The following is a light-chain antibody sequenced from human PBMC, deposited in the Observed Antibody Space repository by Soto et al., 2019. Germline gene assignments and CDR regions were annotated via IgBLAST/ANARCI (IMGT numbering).Light chain of an antibody. CDR3: QQYNNWPPIT. CDR2: GAS. Sequence: EIVMTQSPATLSVSPGERATLSCRPSQSVSSNLAWYQQKPGQAPRLLIYGASTRATGIPARFSGSGSGTEFTLTISSLQSEDFAVYYGQQYNNWPPITFGQGTRLEIK. CDR1: QSVSSN. J-gene: IGKJ5*01. V-gene: IGKV3-15*01.